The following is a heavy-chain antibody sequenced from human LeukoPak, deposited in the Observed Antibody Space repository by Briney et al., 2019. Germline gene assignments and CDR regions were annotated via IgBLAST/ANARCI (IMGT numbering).Heavy chain of an antibody. V-gene: IGHV1-18*01. Sequence: ASVKVSCKASGYTLNSFGISWVRQAPGQGLEWMGWISAYNGNTNYAQNLQGRVTMTTDTSTSTAYMELRSLRSDDTAVYYCARDNGELLATDYWGQGTLVTVSS. CDR3: ARDNGELLATDY. CDR1: GYTLNSFG. D-gene: IGHD1-7*01. CDR2: ISAYNGNT. J-gene: IGHJ4*02.